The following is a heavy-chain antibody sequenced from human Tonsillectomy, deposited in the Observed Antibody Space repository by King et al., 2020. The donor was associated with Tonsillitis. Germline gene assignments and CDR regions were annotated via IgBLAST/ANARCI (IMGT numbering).Heavy chain of an antibody. Sequence: PLQESGPGLVKPSQTLSLTCTVSGGSISSGFYWSWIRQHPGKGLEWIGYIYYSGSTYYNPSLKSRVTISVDTSKNQLSLKLSSVTAADSAVYYCARDTMITGFDYWGQGTLVTVSS. V-gene: IGHV4-31*03. D-gene: IGHD3-22*01. CDR1: GGSISSGFY. CDR3: ARDTMITGFDY. J-gene: IGHJ4*02. CDR2: IYYSGST.